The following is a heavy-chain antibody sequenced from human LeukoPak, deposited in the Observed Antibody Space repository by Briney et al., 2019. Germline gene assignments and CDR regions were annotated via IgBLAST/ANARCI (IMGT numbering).Heavy chain of an antibody. CDR2: ISNSGTTK. CDR3: AREGVVVRY. J-gene: IGHJ4*02. D-gene: IGHD2-15*01. Sequence: GGSLSLSCAASGFTFSNYYMSWIPQAPGKGLEWVSYISNSGTTKYYADSVKGRFTISRDNAKDSLFLQMNSLRAEDTAVYYCAREGVVVRYWGQGTLVTVSS. CDR1: GFTFSNYY. V-gene: IGHV3-11*04.